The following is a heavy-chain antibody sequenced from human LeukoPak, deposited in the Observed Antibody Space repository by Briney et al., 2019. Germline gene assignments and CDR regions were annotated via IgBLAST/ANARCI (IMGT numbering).Heavy chain of an antibody. D-gene: IGHD6-6*01. CDR1: GFTFSGYE. CDR3: ARLSPLYSSSSAY. V-gene: IGHV3-48*03. J-gene: IGHJ4*02. CDR2: ISGGGTNV. Sequence: GGSLRLSCVASGFTFSGYEVHWVRQAPGKGLEWISYISGGGTNVDYADSVKGRFTISRDNAKNSLYLQMNSLRAEDTAVYYCARLSPLYSSSSAYWGQGTLVTVSS.